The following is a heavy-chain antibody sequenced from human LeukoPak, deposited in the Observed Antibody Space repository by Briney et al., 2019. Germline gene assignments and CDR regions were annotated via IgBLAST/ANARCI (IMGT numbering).Heavy chain of an antibody. CDR2: INHSGST. CDR3: ATSSGWYLHYGMDV. J-gene: IGHJ6*02. D-gene: IGHD6-19*01. V-gene: IGHV4-34*01. Sequence: SETLSLTCAVYGGSFSGYYWSWIRQPPGKGLEWIGEINHSGSTNYNPSLKSRVTISVDTSKNQFSLKLSSVTAADTAVYYCATSSGWYLHYGMDVWGQGTTVTVSS. CDR1: GGSFSGYY.